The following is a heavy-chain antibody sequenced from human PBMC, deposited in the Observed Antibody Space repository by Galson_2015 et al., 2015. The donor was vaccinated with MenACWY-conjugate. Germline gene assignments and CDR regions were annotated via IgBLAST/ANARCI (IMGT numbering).Heavy chain of an antibody. J-gene: IGHJ4*02. CDR3: ASQRGGNWGKIF. Sequence: SGAEVEKPGESLPISCQGFGNIFTDYWIGWVRQMPGKGLEWMGALFPADSNTKVSPSFQGQVTISADRSINTAYLQWSSLKASDTAMYYCASQRGGNWGKIFWGQGTLVTISS. V-gene: IGHV5-51*01. CDR1: GNIFTDYW. D-gene: IGHD7-27*01. CDR2: LFPADSNT.